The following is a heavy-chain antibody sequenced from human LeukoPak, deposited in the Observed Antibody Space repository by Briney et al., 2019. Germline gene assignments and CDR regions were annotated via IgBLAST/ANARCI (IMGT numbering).Heavy chain of an antibody. CDR1: GIPLRNYG. CDR2: IYYSGGKE. D-gene: IGHD3-22*01. J-gene: IGHJ4*02. CDR3: AKRGVVIRVILVGFHKEAYYFDS. Sequence: GSLGLSWSGSGIPLRNYGMSWVRQAPGKGLEWVGCIYYSGGKENYADSVKGRFTISRDHPKNTLYLQMNSLRAEDTAVYFCAKRGVVIRVILVGFHKEAYYFDSWGQGALVTVSS. V-gene: IGHV3-23*05.